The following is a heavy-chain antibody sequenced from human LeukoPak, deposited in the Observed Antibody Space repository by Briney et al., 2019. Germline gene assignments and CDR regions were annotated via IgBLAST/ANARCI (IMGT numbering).Heavy chain of an antibody. CDR3: ATYYDFWSGSIPTHPPFDY. J-gene: IGHJ4*02. CDR1: GFTFSSYA. CDR2: ISGSGGST. V-gene: IGHV3-23*01. D-gene: IGHD3-3*01. Sequence: GGSLSLSCPASGFTFSSYAMSWVRQAPGKGLEWDSAISGSGGSTYYADSVKGRFTISRDNSKNTLYLQMNSLRAEDTAVYYCATYYDFWSGSIPTHPPFDYWGQGTLVTVSS.